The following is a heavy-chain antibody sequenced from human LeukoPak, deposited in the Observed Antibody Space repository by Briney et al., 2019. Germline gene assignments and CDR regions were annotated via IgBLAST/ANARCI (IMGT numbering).Heavy chain of an antibody. CDR2: INPSGGST. V-gene: IGHV1-46*01. J-gene: IGHJ6*02. CDR1: GYTFTSYY. Sequence: ASVKVSCKASGYTFTSYYMHWVRQAPGQGLEWMGIINPSGGSTSYAQKFQGRVTMTRDTSTSTAYMELSSLRSEDTAVYYCARDQGGDYYYYYYYGMDVWGQGTTVTVSS. CDR3: ARDQGGDYYYYYYYGMDV. D-gene: IGHD4-17*01.